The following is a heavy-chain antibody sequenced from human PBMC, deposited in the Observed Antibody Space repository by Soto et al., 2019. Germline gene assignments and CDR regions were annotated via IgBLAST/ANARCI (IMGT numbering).Heavy chain of an antibody. CDR3: ARVLYYGSGSYSPYGMDV. V-gene: IGHV1-69*01. CDR2: VSPPFRTS. D-gene: IGHD3-10*01. CDR1: GVSFNNNG. J-gene: IGHJ6*02. Sequence: QVQLVQSGAEVKKPVSSVKVSCKTSGVSFNNNGIGWVRQAPGHGLEWMGGVSPPFRTSNYARKFKGRISITADASTGKVNMELSSLTSEDTAQYYCARVLYYGSGSYSPYGMDVWGQGTTVTVSS.